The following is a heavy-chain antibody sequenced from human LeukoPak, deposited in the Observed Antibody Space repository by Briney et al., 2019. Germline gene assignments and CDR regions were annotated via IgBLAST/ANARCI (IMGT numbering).Heavy chain of an antibody. CDR3: VKRRGPDKGHFDY. J-gene: IGHJ4*02. D-gene: IGHD3-10*01. CDR2: ITGSGTYT. V-gene: IGHV3-23*01. CDR1: GFTFTSYA. Sequence: GGSLRLSCAASGFTFTSYAMGWVRQAPGKGLEWASAITGSGTYTNYADSLKGRFSISRDNFMNTVYLQMTSLRAEDTAIYYCVKRRGPDKGHFDYWGQGALVTVSS.